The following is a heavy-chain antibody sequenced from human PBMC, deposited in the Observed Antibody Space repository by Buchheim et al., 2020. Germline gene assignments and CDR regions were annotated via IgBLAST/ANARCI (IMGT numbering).Heavy chain of an antibody. Sequence: QVQLQQWGAGLLKPSETLSLTCAVYGGSFSGYYWSWIRQPPGKGLEWIGEINHSGSTNYNPSLKSRVTISVDTSKNQFSLKLSSVTAADTAVYYCARGSRYYYDSSGYAYYFDYWGQGTL. CDR3: ARGSRYYYDSSGYAYYFDY. CDR1: GGSFSGYY. J-gene: IGHJ4*02. V-gene: IGHV4-34*01. D-gene: IGHD3-22*01. CDR2: INHSGST.